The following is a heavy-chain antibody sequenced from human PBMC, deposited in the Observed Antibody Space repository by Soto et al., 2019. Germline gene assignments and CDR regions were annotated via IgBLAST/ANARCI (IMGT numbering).Heavy chain of an antibody. D-gene: IGHD2-15*01. Sequence: EVHLVQSGGGLVQPGGSLRLSCEASGFTFTSYWMSWVRQAPGKGLEWVATIDQDDFERYYVDSVKGRFTISRDNVKDSLFLQMDSLGAEDTAVYYCARGGYCSGADCDSGVYGDYRVCWGQGTLVTVSS. J-gene: IGHJ4*02. V-gene: IGHV3-7*04. CDR1: GFTFTSYW. CDR3: ARGGYCSGADCDSGVYGDYRVC. CDR2: IDQDDFER.